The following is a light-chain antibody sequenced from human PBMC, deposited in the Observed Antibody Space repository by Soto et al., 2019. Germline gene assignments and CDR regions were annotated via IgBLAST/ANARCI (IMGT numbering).Light chain of an antibody. Sequence: QSVLTQPASVSGSPGQSITFSCTGTNNDIGNYNYVSWYQQHPGKAPKLLIYAVSNRPSGVANRFSGSKSGNTASLTISGLPAEEEADYYRSSFTISGTPLVFGGGTKLTVL. CDR3: SSFTISGTPLV. CDR1: NNDIGNYNY. J-gene: IGLJ2*01. CDR2: AVS. V-gene: IGLV2-14*03.